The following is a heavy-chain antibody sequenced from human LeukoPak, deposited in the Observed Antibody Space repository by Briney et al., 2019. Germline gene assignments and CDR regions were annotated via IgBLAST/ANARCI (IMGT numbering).Heavy chain of an antibody. D-gene: IGHD3/OR15-3a*01. J-gene: IGHJ4*02. CDR3: AKVATWTHFDY. CDR1: GFTLSTYW. CDR2: INSDGSRT. Sequence: GGSLRLSCAASGFTLSTYWMHWVRQGPGKGLVWVSCINSDGSRTTYADSVKGRFSISRDNSKNTLYLQISSLRVEDTAVYYCAKVATWTHFDYWGQGILVTVSS. V-gene: IGHV3-74*01.